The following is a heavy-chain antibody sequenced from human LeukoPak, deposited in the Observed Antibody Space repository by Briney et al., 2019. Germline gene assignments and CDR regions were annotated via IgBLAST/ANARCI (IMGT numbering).Heavy chain of an antibody. CDR3: AKEGGTSWAYYYGMDV. Sequence: GGSLRLSCAASGFTFSSYGMHWVRQAPGKGLEWVAVISYDGSNKYYADSVKGRFTISRDNSKNTLYLQMNSLRAEDTAVYYCAKEGGTSWAYYYGMDVWGQGTTVTVSS. J-gene: IGHJ6*02. D-gene: IGHD2-2*01. CDR1: GFTFSSYG. CDR2: ISYDGSNK. V-gene: IGHV3-30*18.